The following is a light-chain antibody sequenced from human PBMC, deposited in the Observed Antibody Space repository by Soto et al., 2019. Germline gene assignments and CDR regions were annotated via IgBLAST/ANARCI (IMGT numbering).Light chain of an antibody. J-gene: IGKJ5*01. Sequence: NLFAQAPGPLSLSPRERATPSSRASQSVPRSYLAWYQQKPGQAPRLLIYGTSSRATGTPDRFSGSGSGTDYTLTISRLEPEDFAVFYCQQYGSSITFGQGTRLEIK. CDR1: QSVPRSY. V-gene: IGKV3-20*01. CDR3: QQYGSSIT. CDR2: GTS.